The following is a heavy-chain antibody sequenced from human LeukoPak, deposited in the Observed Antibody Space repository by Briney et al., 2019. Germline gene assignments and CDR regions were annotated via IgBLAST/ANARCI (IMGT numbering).Heavy chain of an antibody. CDR2: ISYDESNK. J-gene: IGHJ4*02. V-gene: IGHV3-30*18. CDR3: AKSGYSHLGDFDY. CDR1: GFTFSSYG. D-gene: IGHD4-23*01. Sequence: GGSLRLSCAASGFTFSSYGMHWVRQAPGKGLEWVAVISYDESNKYYADSVKGRFTISRDNSKNTLYLQMNSLRAEDTAVYYCAKSGYSHLGDFDYWGQGTLVTVSS.